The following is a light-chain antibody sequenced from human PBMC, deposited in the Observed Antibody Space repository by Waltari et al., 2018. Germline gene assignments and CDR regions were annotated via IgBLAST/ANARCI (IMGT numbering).Light chain of an antibody. Sequence: DIVVTQSPDSLVLSLGESAPINCTSNQTLFYSVNKKTYFAWYQQRPGQPPKLLIYRASMRETGVPDRFSGSGSRTKFTLTITNVQAEDVAVYYCHQYFNTPYTFGQGTKLQIK. CDR2: RAS. CDR3: HQYFNTPYT. J-gene: IGKJ2*01. CDR1: QTLFYSVNKKTY. V-gene: IGKV4-1*01.